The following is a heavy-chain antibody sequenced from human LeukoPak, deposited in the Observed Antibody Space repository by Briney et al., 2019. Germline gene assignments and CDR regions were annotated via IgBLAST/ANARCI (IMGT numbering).Heavy chain of an antibody. Sequence: GESLKISCKGSGYSFTSYWIGWVRQMPGKGLEWMGIIYPGDSDTRYSPSFQGQVTISADKSISTAYPQWSSLKASDTAMYYCARVDYSNYYYYYGMDVWGQGTTVTVSS. V-gene: IGHV5-51*01. CDR1: GYSFTSYW. J-gene: IGHJ6*02. CDR2: IYPGDSDT. D-gene: IGHD4-4*01. CDR3: ARVDYSNYYYYYGMDV.